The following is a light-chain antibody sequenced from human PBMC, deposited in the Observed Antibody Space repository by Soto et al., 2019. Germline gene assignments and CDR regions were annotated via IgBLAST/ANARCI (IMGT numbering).Light chain of an antibody. Sequence: EIVMTQSPATLSVSPGERATLSCRASQSVSSNLAWYQRKPGQAPRLLIYGASTRATGIPARFSGSGSGTDFTLTISSLQPEDFATYYCLQDYNYPWTFGQGTKVDI. CDR3: LQDYNYPWT. CDR2: GAS. J-gene: IGKJ1*01. CDR1: QSVSSN. V-gene: IGKV3-15*01.